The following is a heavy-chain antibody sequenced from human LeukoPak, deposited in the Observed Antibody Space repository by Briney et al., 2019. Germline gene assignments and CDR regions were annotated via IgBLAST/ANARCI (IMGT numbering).Heavy chain of an antibody. J-gene: IGHJ4*02. CDR2: VYTGGRT. Sequence: GGSLTLSCAVSGFTVSSNYMSWVRQAPGKGLEYISVVYTGGRTYYADSVKGRFTISRDNSKNTLYLQLNSLRAEDTAVYYCARLTPRTIVTSGYFDYWGQGTLVTVSS. V-gene: IGHV3-66*01. CDR1: GFTVSSNY. D-gene: IGHD4-23*01. CDR3: ARLTPRTIVTSGYFDY.